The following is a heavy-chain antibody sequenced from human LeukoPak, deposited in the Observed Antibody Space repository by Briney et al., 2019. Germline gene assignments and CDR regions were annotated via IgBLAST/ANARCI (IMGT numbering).Heavy chain of an antibody. Sequence: GGSLKLSCAASGFDFSGSAIHWVRQASGKGLEWVGHIRSKVNSYATAYAASVKVRFTISRDDSKNMAYLQMNSLKPEDTAVYYCTRHWDHTEFPSLDYWGQGTLVAVSP. CDR2: IRSKVNSYAT. CDR1: GFDFSGSA. V-gene: IGHV3-73*01. D-gene: IGHD1-14*01. CDR3: TRHWDHTEFPSLDY. J-gene: IGHJ4*02.